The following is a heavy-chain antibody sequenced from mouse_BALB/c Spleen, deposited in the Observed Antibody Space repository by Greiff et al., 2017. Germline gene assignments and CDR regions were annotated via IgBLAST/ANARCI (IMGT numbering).Heavy chain of an antibody. CDR2: INPGSGGT. CDR3: ARSLYYRYDEGAWFAY. CDR1: GYAFTNYL. Sequence: VQLQESGAELVRPGTSVKVSCKASGYAFTNYLIEWVKQRPGQGLEWIGVINPGSGGTNYNEKFKGKATLTADKSSSTAYMQLSSLTSDDSAVYFCARSLYYRYDEGAWFAYWGQGTLVTVSA. J-gene: IGHJ3*01. V-gene: IGHV1-54*01. D-gene: IGHD2-14*01.